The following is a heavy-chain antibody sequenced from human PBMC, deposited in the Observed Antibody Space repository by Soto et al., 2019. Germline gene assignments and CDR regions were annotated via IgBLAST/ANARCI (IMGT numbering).Heavy chain of an antibody. Sequence: GGSLRLSCAASGFTFSSYSMNWVRQAPGKGLEWVSYISSSSSTIYYADSVKGRFTISRDNAKNSLYLQMNSLRAEDTAVYYCARDRARIAARPDDAFDIWGQGTMVTVSS. CDR1: GFTFSSYS. CDR3: ARDRARIAARPDDAFDI. D-gene: IGHD6-6*01. J-gene: IGHJ3*02. CDR2: ISSSSSTI. V-gene: IGHV3-48*01.